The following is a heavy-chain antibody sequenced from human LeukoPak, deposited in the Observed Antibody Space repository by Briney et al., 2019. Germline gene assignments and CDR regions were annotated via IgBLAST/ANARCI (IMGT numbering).Heavy chain of an antibody. Sequence: ASVKVSCKASGYTFTSYGINWVRQAPGQGLEWMGWISAYNGNTNYAQKLQGRVTMTTDTSTSTAYMELRSLRSDDTAVYYCARAKPKNMVRGLIMRRESRYYFDYWGQGTLVTVSS. D-gene: IGHD3-10*01. CDR1: GYTFTSYG. J-gene: IGHJ4*02. V-gene: IGHV1-18*01. CDR2: ISAYNGNT. CDR3: ARAKPKNMVRGLIMRRESRYYFDY.